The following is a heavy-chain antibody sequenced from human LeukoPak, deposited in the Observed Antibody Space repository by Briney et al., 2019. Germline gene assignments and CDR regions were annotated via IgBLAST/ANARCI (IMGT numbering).Heavy chain of an antibody. CDR1: GGTFSSYA. Sequence: SVKVSCKASGGTFSSYAISWARQAPGQGLEWMGGIIPIFGTANYAQKFQGRVTITADESTSTAYMELSSLGSEDTAVYYCARDRSPKIFRADYDSSGYHFDYWGQGTLVTVSS. D-gene: IGHD3-22*01. CDR3: ARDRSPKIFRADYDSSGYHFDY. CDR2: IIPIFGTA. J-gene: IGHJ4*02. V-gene: IGHV1-69*13.